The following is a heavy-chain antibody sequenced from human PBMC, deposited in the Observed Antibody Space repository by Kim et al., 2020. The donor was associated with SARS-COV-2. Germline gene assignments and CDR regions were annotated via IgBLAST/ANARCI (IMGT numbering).Heavy chain of an antibody. Sequence: GGSLRLSCAASGLIFRNYAMTWVRQPLGKGLEWVSTIGDAGDIHYADSVEGRFTISRDNSKNTLYLQLNSLRAEDTAVYYCAAVPGGRRVDYWGQGTLVTVSS. CDR3: AAVPGGRRVDY. J-gene: IGHJ4*02. D-gene: IGHD1-26*01. V-gene: IGHV3-23*01. CDR2: IGDAGDI. CDR1: GLIFRNYA.